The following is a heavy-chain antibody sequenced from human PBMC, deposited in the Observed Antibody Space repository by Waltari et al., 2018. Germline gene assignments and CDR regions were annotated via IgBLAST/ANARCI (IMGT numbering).Heavy chain of an antibody. CDR2: ISGRGGST. D-gene: IGHD3-3*01. J-gene: IGHJ4*02. CDR3: AKDGPHYDFWSGYYTKPFDY. Sequence: EVQLLESGGGLVQPGGSLRLSCAASGFTFSSYAMSWVRQAPGTGLEWVSAISGRGGSTYDADSGKGRFTISRDNSKNTLYLQMNSLRAEDTAVYYCAKDGPHYDFWSGYYTKPFDYWGQGTLVTVSS. CDR1: GFTFSSYA. V-gene: IGHV3-23*01.